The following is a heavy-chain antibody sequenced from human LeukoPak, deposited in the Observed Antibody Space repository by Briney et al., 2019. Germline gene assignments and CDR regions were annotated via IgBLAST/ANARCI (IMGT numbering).Heavy chain of an antibody. CDR2: ISSSSSHM. Sequence: GGSLRLSCAASGFTFSDYYMSWIRQAPGKGLEWVSSISSSSSHMFYADSVKGRFSISRDNANNSLYLQMNSLRDEDTAVYYCARDRGALDYWGQGTLVTVSS. D-gene: IGHD4/OR15-4a*01. V-gene: IGHV3-11*06. CDR3: ARDRGALDY. J-gene: IGHJ4*02. CDR1: GFTFSDYY.